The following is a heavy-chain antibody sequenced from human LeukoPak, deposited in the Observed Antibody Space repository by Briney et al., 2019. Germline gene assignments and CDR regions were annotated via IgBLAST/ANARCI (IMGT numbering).Heavy chain of an antibody. J-gene: IGHJ4*02. Sequence: SETLSLTCTVSGGSISSYYWSWIRQPPGKGLEWIGYIYYSGSTNYNPSLKSRVTISVDTSKNQFSLKLSSVTAADTAVYYCAREPQWYSSGWYEEWGQGTLVTVSS. CDR1: GGSISSYY. D-gene: IGHD6-19*01. CDR2: IYYSGST. V-gene: IGHV4-59*01. CDR3: AREPQWYSSGWYEE.